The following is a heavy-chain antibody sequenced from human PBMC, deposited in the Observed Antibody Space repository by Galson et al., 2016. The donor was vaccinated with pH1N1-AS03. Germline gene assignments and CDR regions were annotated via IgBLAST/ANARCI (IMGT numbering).Heavy chain of an antibody. V-gene: IGHV3-21*06. Sequence: SLRLSCAASGFNFTTYGMNMNWVRQAPGKGLEWISFISRSSLYISYADSVKGRFTISRDNAKNSLYLHMNSLRAEDTALYYCARESPVAGNFDFWGQGTLVSVSA. CDR3: ARESPVAGNFDF. CDR2: ISRSSLYI. J-gene: IGHJ4*02. D-gene: IGHD6-19*01. CDR1: GFNFTTYG.